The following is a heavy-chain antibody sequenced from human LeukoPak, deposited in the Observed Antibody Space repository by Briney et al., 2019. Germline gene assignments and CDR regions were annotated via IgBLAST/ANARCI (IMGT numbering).Heavy chain of an antibody. CDR2: MNPNSGNT. Sequence: ASVKVSCKASGYTFTSYDINWVRQATGQGLEWMGWMNPNSGNTGYAQKFQDRVTMTRNTSISTAYMELSSLRSEDTAVYYCARGSGSGRLPYYYYGMDVWGQGTTVTVSS. V-gene: IGHV1-8*01. CDR3: ARGSGSGRLPYYYYGMDV. D-gene: IGHD3-10*01. CDR1: GYTFTSYD. J-gene: IGHJ6*02.